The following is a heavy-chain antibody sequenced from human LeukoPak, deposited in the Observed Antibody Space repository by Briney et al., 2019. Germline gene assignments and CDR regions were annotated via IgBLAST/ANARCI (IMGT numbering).Heavy chain of an antibody. CDR1: GYTFTSYY. Sequence: ASVKVSCKASGYTFTSYYMHWVRQAPGQGLEWMGIINPSGGSTSYAQKFQGRVTMTRDTSTSTVYMELSSLRSEDTAVYYCARGVSGSGSYHPGKALDYWGQGTLVTVSS. CDR2: INPSGGST. CDR3: ARGVSGSGSYHPGKALDY. J-gene: IGHJ4*02. V-gene: IGHV1-46*01. D-gene: IGHD3-10*01.